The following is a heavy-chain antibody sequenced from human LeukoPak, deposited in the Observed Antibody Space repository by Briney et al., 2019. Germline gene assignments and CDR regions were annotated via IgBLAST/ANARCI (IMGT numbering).Heavy chain of an antibody. D-gene: IGHD3-22*01. Sequence: GASVKVSGKASGYTFTSYGISWVRQAPGQGLEWMGWISAYNGNTNYAQKLQGRVTMTTDTSTSTAYMELRSLRSDDTAVYYSARDAYYDSSGYYSHTYFDYWGQGTLVTVSS. CDR2: ISAYNGNT. CDR3: ARDAYYDSSGYYSHTYFDY. J-gene: IGHJ4*02. CDR1: GYTFTSYG. V-gene: IGHV1-18*01.